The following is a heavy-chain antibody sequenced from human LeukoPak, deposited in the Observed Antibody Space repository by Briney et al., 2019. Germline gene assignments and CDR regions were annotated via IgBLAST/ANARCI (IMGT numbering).Heavy chain of an antibody. V-gene: IGHV3-21*01. D-gene: IGHD6-6*01. Sequence: PGGSLRLSCAASGFTFSSYSMNWVRQAPGKGLEWVSSISSSSSYIYYADSVKGRFTISRDNAKNSLYLQMKSLRAEDTAVYYCARGSSSSSLPADYWGQGTLVTVSS. CDR3: ARGSSSSSLPADY. CDR1: GFTFSSYS. CDR2: ISSSSSYI. J-gene: IGHJ4*02.